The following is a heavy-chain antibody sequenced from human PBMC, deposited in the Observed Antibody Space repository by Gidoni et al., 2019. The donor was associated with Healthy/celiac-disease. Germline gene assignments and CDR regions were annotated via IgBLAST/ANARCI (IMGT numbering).Heavy chain of an antibody. Sequence: QVQLVQSGAEVKKPGSSVKVSCKASGCTCTSYAISWVRQAPGQGLEWMGRIIPILVIANNAQKFQGRVTITADKSTSTAYMELSSLRSEDTAVYYCARDRNPPSYSSGWTELYYFDYWGQGTLVTVSS. CDR2: IIPILVIA. J-gene: IGHJ4*02. D-gene: IGHD6-19*01. V-gene: IGHV1-69*04. CDR3: ARDRNPPSYSSGWTELYYFDY. CDR1: GCTCTSYA.